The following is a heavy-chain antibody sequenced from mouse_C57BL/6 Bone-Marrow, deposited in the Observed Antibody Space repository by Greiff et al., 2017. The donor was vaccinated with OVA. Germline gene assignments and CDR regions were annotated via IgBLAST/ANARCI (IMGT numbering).Heavy chain of an antibody. Sequence: QVQLQQSGPGLVQPSQSLSITCTVSGFSLTSYGVHWVRQSPGKGLEWLGVIWRGGSTDYNAAFMSRLSITKANSKSHVFFKMNSLQADDTAIYYGAKMGLNGGTGYFDVWGTGTTVTVSS. J-gene: IGHJ1*03. V-gene: IGHV2-5*01. CDR3: AKMGLNGGTGYFDV. CDR1: GFSLTSYG. D-gene: IGHD4-1*01. CDR2: IWRGGST.